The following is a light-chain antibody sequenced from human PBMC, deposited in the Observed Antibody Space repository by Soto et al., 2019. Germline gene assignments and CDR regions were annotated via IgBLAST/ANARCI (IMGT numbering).Light chain of an antibody. CDR2: GAS. CDR1: QSVRSS. Sequence: EMVMTQSPATLSVSPGERATLSCRASQSVRSSLAWYQQKPGQAPRLLIYGASTRATGVPARFSGGGSGTEFTLTISSLQSEDFAVYYCQQYDNWWTFGQGTKVEIK. CDR3: QQYDNWWT. V-gene: IGKV3-15*01. J-gene: IGKJ1*01.